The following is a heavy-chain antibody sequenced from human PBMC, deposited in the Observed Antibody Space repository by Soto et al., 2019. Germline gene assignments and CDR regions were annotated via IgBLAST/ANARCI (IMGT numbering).Heavy chain of an antibody. V-gene: IGHV1-18*01. Sequence: APAEVCCKACGYSFTSYGISWVRQAPGQGLEWMGWISAYNGNTNYAQKFQGWVTMTRDTSISTAYMELSGLRSDDTAVYYCARDSGDTAMVTLDGMDVWGQGTTVTVSS. D-gene: IGHD5-18*01. J-gene: IGHJ6*02. CDR3: ARDSGDTAMVTLDGMDV. CDR1: GYSFTSYG. CDR2: ISAYNGNT.